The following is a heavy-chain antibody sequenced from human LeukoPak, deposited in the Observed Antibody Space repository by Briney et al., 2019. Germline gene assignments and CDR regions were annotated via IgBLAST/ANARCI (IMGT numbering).Heavy chain of an antibody. Sequence: SQTLSLTCTVSGGSISSSSYYWGWIRQPPGKGLEWIGSIYYSGSTYYNPSLKSRVTISVDTSKNQFSLKLSSVTAADTAVYYCARAGPPHTKSYGYWGQGTLVTVSS. V-gene: IGHV4-39*07. CDR3: ARAGPPHTKSYGY. CDR1: GGSISSSSYY. D-gene: IGHD4-17*01. J-gene: IGHJ4*02. CDR2: IYYSGST.